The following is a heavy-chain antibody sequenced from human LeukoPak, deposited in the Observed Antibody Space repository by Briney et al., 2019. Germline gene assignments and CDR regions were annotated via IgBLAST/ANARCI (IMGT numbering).Heavy chain of an antibody. V-gene: IGHV3-23*01. J-gene: IGHJ6*03. CDR2: VSGSAGRT. CDR3: AKNRGHCDDGVCHNYYYMDV. CDR1: GFTFSSFA. Sequence: GGSLRLSCAASGFTFSSFAVTWLRQAPGKGLEWVSTVSGSAGRTDYADSVKGRFTISRDNLKNTLYLQMNGLRAEDTAVYYCAKNRGHCDDGVCHNYYYMDVWGRGTTVTVSS. D-gene: IGHD2-8*02.